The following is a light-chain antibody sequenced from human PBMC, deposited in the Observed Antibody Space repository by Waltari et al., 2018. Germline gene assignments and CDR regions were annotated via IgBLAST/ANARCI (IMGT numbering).Light chain of an antibody. Sequence: QSVLTQPTSASGTPGQRVTISCSGSSSNIGSTYVYWYQQRPGTAPKLLIYRNNQRPSGVPDRFSGSKSGSSASLAISGLRSEDEADYYCAAWDDSLSGPVFGGGTKLTVL. CDR1: SSNIGSTY. V-gene: IGLV1-47*01. CDR2: RNN. J-gene: IGLJ3*02. CDR3: AAWDDSLSGPV.